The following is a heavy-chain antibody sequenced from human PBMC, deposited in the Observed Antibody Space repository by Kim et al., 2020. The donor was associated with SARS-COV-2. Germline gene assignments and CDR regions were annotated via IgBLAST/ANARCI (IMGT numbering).Heavy chain of an antibody. V-gene: IGHV3-23*01. Sequence: AKSVKGRYTISGDKSKNPLYLQMNSLRAEDTAVYYCAKLGGYAKYYFDYWGQGTLVTVSS. D-gene: IGHD2-8*01. J-gene: IGHJ4*02. CDR3: AKLGGYAKYYFDY.